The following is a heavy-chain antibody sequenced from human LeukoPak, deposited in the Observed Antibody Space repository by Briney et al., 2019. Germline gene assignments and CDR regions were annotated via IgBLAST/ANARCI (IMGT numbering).Heavy chain of an antibody. J-gene: IGHJ4*02. Sequence: ASVKVSCKASGYTFSSYGIAWVRQAPGQGLEWMGWISGYNGNTNYAQKLQGRVSMTTDTSTTTAYMDLRSLTSDDTALYYCARSSLGTITAGPFDYWGQGTLVTVSS. D-gene: IGHD5-12*01. CDR3: ARSSLGTITAGPFDY. V-gene: IGHV1-18*01. CDR1: GYTFSSYG. CDR2: ISGYNGNT.